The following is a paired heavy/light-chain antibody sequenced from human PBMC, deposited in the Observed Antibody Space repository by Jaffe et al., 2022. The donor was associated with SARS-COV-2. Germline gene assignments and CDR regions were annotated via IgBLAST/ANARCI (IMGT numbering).Heavy chain of an antibody. Sequence: QITLKESGPTLVKPTQTLTLTCTFSGFSLSTSGVGVGWIRQPPGKALDWLALIYWDDDKRYSPSLKSRLTITKDTSKNQVVLTMTNMDPVDTATYYCAHSDSTGWEYFDYWGQGTLVTVSS. J-gene: IGHJ4*02. CDR1: GFSLSTSGVG. D-gene: IGHD6-19*01. V-gene: IGHV2-5*02. CDR3: AHSDSTGWEYFDY. CDR2: IYWDDDK.
Light chain of an antibody. CDR1: QSISNY. CDR3: QQSYSTPRT. CDR2: AAS. Sequence: DIQMAQSPSSLSASVADRVTITCRASQSISNYLNWYQQKPGKAPKLLIYAASTLQSGVPSRFSGSGSGTDFTLTISSLQPEDFATYYCQQSYSTPRTFGQGTKVEIK. J-gene: IGKJ1*01. V-gene: IGKV1-39*01.